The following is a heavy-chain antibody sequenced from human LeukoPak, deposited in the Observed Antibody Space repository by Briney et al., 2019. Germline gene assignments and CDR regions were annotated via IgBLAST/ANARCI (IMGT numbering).Heavy chain of an antibody. J-gene: IGHJ4*02. CDR2: IYTSGST. CDR3: ARGEVTSSWYYLDY. Sequence: SQTLSLTSTVSGGSISSGSYHWSWIRQPAGKGLEWIGRIYTSGSTNYNPSLKSRVTISVDTSKNHFSLKLSSVTAADTAVYYCARGEVTSSWYYLDYWGQGTLVTVSS. D-gene: IGHD6-13*01. CDR1: GGSISSGSYH. V-gene: IGHV4-61*02.